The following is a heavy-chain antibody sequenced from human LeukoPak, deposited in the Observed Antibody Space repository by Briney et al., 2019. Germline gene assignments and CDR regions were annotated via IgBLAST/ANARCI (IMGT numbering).Heavy chain of an antibody. CDR3: ATVVAAAGTPWGAFDI. D-gene: IGHD6-13*01. CDR2: FDPEDGET. Sequence: ASVKVSCKVSGYTLTELSMHWVRQAPGKGLEWMGGFDPEDGETIYAQKFQGRVTMTEDTSTDTAYMELSSLRSEDTAVYYCATVVAAAGTPWGAFDIWGQGTMVTVSS. J-gene: IGHJ3*02. V-gene: IGHV1-24*01. CDR1: GYTLTELS.